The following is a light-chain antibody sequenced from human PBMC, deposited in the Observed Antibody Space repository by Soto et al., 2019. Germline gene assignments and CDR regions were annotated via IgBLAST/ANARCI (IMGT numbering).Light chain of an antibody. Sequence: ALTQPASVSGSPGQSITISCTGTSSDVGGYNYVSWNQQHPGKAPKLMIYDVSNRPSGVSNRFSGSKSGNTASLTISGLQAEDEADYYCSSYTSSSTLHVFGTGTKSPS. J-gene: IGLJ1*01. CDR2: DVS. CDR3: SSYTSSSTLHV. CDR1: SSDVGGYNY. V-gene: IGLV2-14*01.